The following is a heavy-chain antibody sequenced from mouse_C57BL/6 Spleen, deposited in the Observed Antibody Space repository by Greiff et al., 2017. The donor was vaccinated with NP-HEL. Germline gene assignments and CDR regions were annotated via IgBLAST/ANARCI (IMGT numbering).Heavy chain of an antibody. Sequence: EVQLQQSGTVLARPGASVKMSCKTSGYTFTSYWMHWVKQRPGQGLEWIGAIYPGNSDTSYNQKFKGKAKLTAVTSASTAYMELSSLTNEDSAVYYCTRKGSYGSSYDYAMDYWGQGTSVTVSS. CDR3: TRKGSYGSSYDYAMDY. J-gene: IGHJ4*01. CDR2: IYPGNSDT. V-gene: IGHV1-5*01. CDR1: GYTFTSYW. D-gene: IGHD1-1*01.